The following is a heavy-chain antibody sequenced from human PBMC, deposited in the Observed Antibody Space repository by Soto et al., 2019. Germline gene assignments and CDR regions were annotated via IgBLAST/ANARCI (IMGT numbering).Heavy chain of an antibody. V-gene: IGHV4-31*03. D-gene: IGHD3-3*01. CDR3: ASGGASMEWLPYTRWPSYYYYMDV. CDR2: IYYSGST. J-gene: IGHJ6*03. Sequence: QVQLQESGPGLVKPSQTLSLTCTVSGGSISSGGYYWSWIRQHPGKGLEWIGYIYYSGSTYYNPSLKSRVTISVDTSKNQFSLKLSSVTAADTAVYYCASGGASMEWLPYTRWPSYYYYMDVWGKGTTVTVSS. CDR1: GGSISSGGYY.